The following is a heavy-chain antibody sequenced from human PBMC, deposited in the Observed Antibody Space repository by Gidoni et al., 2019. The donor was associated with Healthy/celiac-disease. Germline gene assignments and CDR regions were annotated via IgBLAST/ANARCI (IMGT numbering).Heavy chain of an antibody. V-gene: IGHV3-21*01. D-gene: IGHD6-13*01. CDR3: ARECGLWDSSSWYAGKIDY. Sequence: EVQLVESGGGLVKPGGSLRLSCAASGFTFSSYRINWVRQAPGKGLGGVSSISSNSSDIYYADSVKGRFTISRDNAKNSLYLQMNSLRAEDTAVYYCARECGLWDSSSWYAGKIDYWGQGTLVTVFS. CDR1: GFTFSSYR. J-gene: IGHJ4*02. CDR2: ISSNSSDI.